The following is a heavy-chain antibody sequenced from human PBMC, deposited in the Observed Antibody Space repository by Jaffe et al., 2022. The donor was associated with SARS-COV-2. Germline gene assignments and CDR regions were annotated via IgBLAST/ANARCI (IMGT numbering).Heavy chain of an antibody. V-gene: IGHV5-51*01. CDR2: IYPGDSDT. J-gene: IGHJ6*02. CDR3: ARRVGRGGVGYYYYGMDV. Sequence: EVQLVQSGAEVKKPGESLKISCKGSGYSFTSYWIGWVRQMPGKGLEWMGIIYPGDSDTRYSPSFQGQVTISADKSISTAYLQWSSLKASDTAMYYCARRVGRGGVGYYYYGMDVWGQGTTVTVSS. CDR1: GYSFTSYW. D-gene: IGHD1-26*01.